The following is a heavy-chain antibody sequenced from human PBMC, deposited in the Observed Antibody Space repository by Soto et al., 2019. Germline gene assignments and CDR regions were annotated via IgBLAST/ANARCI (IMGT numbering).Heavy chain of an antibody. D-gene: IGHD6-13*01. V-gene: IGHV2-5*02. Sequence: QITLKESGPPLVKPTQTLTLTCTFSGFSLSTSGVGVGWVRQPPGKALEWLALIYWDDDKRYSPSLKSRLTITKDTSKHQVVLTMTNMDPVDTATYYCAHRGGSSWHFDYWGQGTLVTVSS. CDR1: GFSLSTSGVG. J-gene: IGHJ4*02. CDR3: AHRGGSSWHFDY. CDR2: IYWDDDK.